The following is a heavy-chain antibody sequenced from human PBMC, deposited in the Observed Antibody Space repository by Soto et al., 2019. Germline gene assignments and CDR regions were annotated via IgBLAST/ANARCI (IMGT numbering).Heavy chain of an antibody. CDR2: INHSGST. CDR1: SGSFGPYY. J-gene: IGHJ4*02. V-gene: IGHV4-34*01. CDR3: ARSDGRY. Sequence: SETLSLTCAVYSGSFGPYYWSWIRQPPGKGLEWIGEINHSGSTNYNPSLKSRVTISVDTSKNQFSLKLSSVTAADTAVYYCARSDGRYWGQGTLVTVSS.